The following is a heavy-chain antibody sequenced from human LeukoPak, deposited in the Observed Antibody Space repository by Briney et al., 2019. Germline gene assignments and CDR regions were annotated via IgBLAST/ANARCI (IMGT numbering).Heavy chain of an antibody. J-gene: IGHJ4*02. Sequence: GASVKVSCKASGGTFSSYAIIWVRQAPGQGLEWMGGIIPIFGTANYAQKFQGRVTITTDESTSTAYMELSSLRSEDTAVYYCARTTVVTQVFDYWGQGTLVTVSS. CDR3: ARTTVVTQVFDY. CDR2: IIPIFGTA. CDR1: GGTFSSYA. V-gene: IGHV1-69*05. D-gene: IGHD4-23*01.